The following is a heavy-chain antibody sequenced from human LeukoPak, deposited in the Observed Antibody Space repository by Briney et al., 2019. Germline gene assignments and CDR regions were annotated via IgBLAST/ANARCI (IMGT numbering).Heavy chain of an antibody. D-gene: IGHD3-22*01. CDR3: AREGYYDSRPFDY. J-gene: IGHJ4*02. V-gene: IGHV4-61*01. CDR1: GGSVSSGSYY. Sequence: SETLSLTCTVSGGSVSSGSYYWSWIRQPPGKGLEWIGYIYYSGSTNYNPSLKSRVTISVDKSKNQFSLKLSSVTAADTAVYYCAREGYYDSRPFDYWGQGTLVTVSS. CDR2: IYYSGST.